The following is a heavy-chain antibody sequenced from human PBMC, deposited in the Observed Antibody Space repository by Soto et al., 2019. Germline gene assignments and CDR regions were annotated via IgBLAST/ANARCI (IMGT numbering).Heavy chain of an antibody. J-gene: IGHJ4*01. CDR1: GFTFSSYA. CDR2: ISYDGSNK. D-gene: IGHD4-4*01. CDR3: PRDYSNKGLDY. V-gene: IGHV3-30-3*01. Sequence: GGSLKLSCAASGFTFSSYAMHWVRPAPGKGLEWVAVISYDGSNKYYADSVKGRFTISKDDAKNSLYLQMNSLTAEDTAVYYCPRDYSNKGLDYRGHGTLVTVSS.